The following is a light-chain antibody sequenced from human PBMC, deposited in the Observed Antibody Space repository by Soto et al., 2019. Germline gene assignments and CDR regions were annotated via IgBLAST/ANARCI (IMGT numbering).Light chain of an antibody. V-gene: IGKV3-11*01. CDR2: DAS. CDR1: QSVRND. J-gene: IGKJ2*01. Sequence: EILMTQSPATLSLSLGERATLSCRASQSVRNDLAWYQQKPGEAPRLLICDASYRATGIPARFSGSGSGTAFALTISSLEPQDVALYYCQHRSNWPLFTFGQGTKLEI. CDR3: QHRSNWPLFT.